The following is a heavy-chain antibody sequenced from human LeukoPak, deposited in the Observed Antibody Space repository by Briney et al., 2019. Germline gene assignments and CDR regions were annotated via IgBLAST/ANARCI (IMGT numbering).Heavy chain of an antibody. CDR1: GFTFSSYA. Sequence: GGSLRLSCAASGFTFSSYAMSWVRQAPGKGLEWVSAISGSGGSTYYADSVKGRFTISRDNSKNTLYLQMNSLGAEDTAVYYCANMGVFGVVIDYWGQGTLVTVSS. J-gene: IGHJ4*02. D-gene: IGHD3-3*01. CDR3: ANMGVFGVVIDY. CDR2: ISGSGGST. V-gene: IGHV3-23*01.